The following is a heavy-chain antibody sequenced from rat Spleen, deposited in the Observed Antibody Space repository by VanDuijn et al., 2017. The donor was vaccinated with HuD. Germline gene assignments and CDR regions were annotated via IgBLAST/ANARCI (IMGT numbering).Heavy chain of an antibody. D-gene: IGHD1-2*01. CDR1: GFSLTSYS. Sequence: QVQLKESGPGLVQPSQTLSLTCTVSGFSLTSYSVHWVRQPPGKGLEWMGRMRYNGDTSYNSALKSRLSISRDTSKNQVFLKMNSLQTDDTGTYYCARVGYSSYIRYFDYWGQGVMVTVSS. CDR2: MRYNGDT. V-gene: IGHV2-63*01. J-gene: IGHJ2*01. CDR3: ARVGYSSYIRYFDY.